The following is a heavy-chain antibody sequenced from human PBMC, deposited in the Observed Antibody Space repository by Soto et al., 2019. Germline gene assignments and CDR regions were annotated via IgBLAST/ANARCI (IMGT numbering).Heavy chain of an antibody. CDR3: ARGSPHYDYIWGSYRRPGVYYFDC. CDR2: INHSGST. V-gene: IGHV4-34*01. D-gene: IGHD3-16*02. Sequence: SETLSLTCAVYGGSFSGYYWSWIRQPPGKGLEWIGEINHSGSTNYNPSLKSRVTISVDTSKNQFSQKLRSVTAADTVVYYCARGSPHYDYIWGSYRRPGVYYFDCWGQGTLVTVSS. J-gene: IGHJ4*02. CDR1: GGSFSGYY.